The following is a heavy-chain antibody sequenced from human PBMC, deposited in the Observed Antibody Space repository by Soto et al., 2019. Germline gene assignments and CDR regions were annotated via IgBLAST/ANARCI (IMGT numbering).Heavy chain of an antibody. V-gene: IGHV3-23*01. CDR3: ARVHTQDLENIFDY. CDR1: GFTFGNFV. D-gene: IGHD3-3*01. J-gene: IGHJ4*02. CDR2: ISGSGSNT. Sequence: EVLLLESGGGLVQPGKSLRLSCAASGFTFGNFVMSWVRQAPGKGLEWVSAISGSGSNTFYADSVKGRCSISRDNSKNTLSLQMNSLGAEAPAVYYCARVHTQDLENIFDYWGQGTLVNVSS.